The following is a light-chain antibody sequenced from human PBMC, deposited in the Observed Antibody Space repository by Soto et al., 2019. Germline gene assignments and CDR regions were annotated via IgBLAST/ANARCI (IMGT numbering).Light chain of an antibody. CDR1: SSNAGSNY. V-gene: IGLV1-51*01. Sequence: QSVLTQPPSVSAAPGQKVTISCSGSSSNAGSNYVSWYQQLPGTAPKLLIYDNNKRPSGIPDRFSGSKSGTSATLDITGLQTGDEADYYCATWDRSLSVYVLFGGGTKLTVL. CDR3: ATWDRSLSVYVL. CDR2: DNN. J-gene: IGLJ2*01.